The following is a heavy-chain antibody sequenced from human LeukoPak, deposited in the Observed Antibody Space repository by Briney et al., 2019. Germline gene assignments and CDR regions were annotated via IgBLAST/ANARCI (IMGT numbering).Heavy chain of an antibody. Sequence: GGSLRLSCAASGFTFSSYAMHWVRQAPGKGLEWVAVISYDGSNQYYADSVKGRFTISRDNSKNTLYLQMNSLRAEDTAVYYCARDLGSTIPYYFDYWGQGTLVTVSS. CDR1: GFTFSSYA. D-gene: IGHD2-2*01. CDR2: ISYDGSNQ. V-gene: IGHV3-30-3*01. CDR3: ARDLGSTIPYYFDY. J-gene: IGHJ4*02.